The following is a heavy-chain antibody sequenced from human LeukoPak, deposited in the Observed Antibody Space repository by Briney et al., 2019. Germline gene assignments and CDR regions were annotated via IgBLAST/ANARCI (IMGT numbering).Heavy chain of an antibody. Sequence: PGGSLRLSCAASGFTVSSNYMSWVRQSPGEGVEWGAVIYSGGSTYYADAVKGRFTISRDNSKNTLYLQMNSLRAEDTAVYYCARVLGSGWYYYDYWGQGTLVTVSS. CDR1: GFTVSSNY. CDR3: ARVLGSGWYYYDY. V-gene: IGHV3-53*01. CDR2: IYSGGST. D-gene: IGHD6-13*01. J-gene: IGHJ4*02.